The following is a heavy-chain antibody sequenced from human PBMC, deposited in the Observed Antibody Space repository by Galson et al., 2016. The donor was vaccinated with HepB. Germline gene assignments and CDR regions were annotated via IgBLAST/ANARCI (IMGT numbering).Heavy chain of an antibody. CDR2: ISSSSSAI. CDR1: GFTFSSYS. Sequence: SLRLSCAASGFTFSSYSMNWVRQAPGKGLEWVSYISSSSSAIHYADSVKGRFTISRDNAKNSLYLQMNSLSAEATAVYYCARDAMPISCSSTSCQYYGMDVWGQGTTVTVSS. V-gene: IGHV3-48*01. D-gene: IGHD2-2*01. CDR3: ARDAMPISCSSTSCQYYGMDV. J-gene: IGHJ6*02.